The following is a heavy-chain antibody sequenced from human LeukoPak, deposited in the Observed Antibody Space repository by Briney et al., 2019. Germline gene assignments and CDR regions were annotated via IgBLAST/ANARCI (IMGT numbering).Heavy chain of an antibody. D-gene: IGHD1-26*01. CDR2: ISAYNGNT. CDR3: AKVFLSGSYYYYFDY. Sequence: ASVKVSCKASGYTFTSYGISWVRQAPGQGLEWMGWISAYNGNTNYAQKLQGRVTMTTDTSTSTAYMELRSLRSDDTAVYYCAKVFLSGSYYYYFDYWGQGTLVTVSS. J-gene: IGHJ4*02. CDR1: GYTFTSYG. V-gene: IGHV1-18*01.